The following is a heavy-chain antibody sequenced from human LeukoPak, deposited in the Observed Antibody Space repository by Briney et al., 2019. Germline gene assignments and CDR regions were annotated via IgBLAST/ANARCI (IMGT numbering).Heavy chain of an antibody. CDR3: AKADRFLEWNDAFDI. CDR1: GFTFDDYA. CDR2: IRWNSGSI. Sequence: GGSLRLSCAASGFTFDDYAMHWVRQAPGKGLEWVSGIRWNSGSIGYADSVKGRFTISRDNAKNSLYLQMNSLRAEDMALYYCAKADRFLEWNDAFDIWGQGTMVTVSS. J-gene: IGHJ3*02. D-gene: IGHD3-3*01. V-gene: IGHV3-9*03.